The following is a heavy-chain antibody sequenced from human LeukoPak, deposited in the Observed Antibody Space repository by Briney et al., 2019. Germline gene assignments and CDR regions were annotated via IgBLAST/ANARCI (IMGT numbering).Heavy chain of an antibody. CDR1: GFTVSSNY. CDR2: IYSGGST. D-gene: IGHD3-22*01. Sequence: PGGSLRLSCAASGFTVSSNYMSWVRQAPGKGLEWVSVIYSGGSTYYADSVKGRFTISRDNSKNTLYLQMNSLRAEDTAVYYCAKDRVYYYDSSGAASFDYWGQGTLVTVSS. V-gene: IGHV3-53*01. J-gene: IGHJ4*02. CDR3: AKDRVYYYDSSGAASFDY.